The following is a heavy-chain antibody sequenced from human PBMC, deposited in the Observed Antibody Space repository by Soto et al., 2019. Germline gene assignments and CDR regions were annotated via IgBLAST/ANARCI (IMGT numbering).Heavy chain of an antibody. CDR2: ISSSGSHI. V-gene: IGHV3-21*03. J-gene: IGHJ4*02. CDR3: TRDESASSSSWHDY. D-gene: IGHD6-19*01. CDR1: GFNIKTYI. Sequence: EVQLVESGGGLVKPGGSLRLSCAASGFNIKTYIMNWIRQAPGKGLEWVSAISSSGSHIYYADAVKGRFTISRDNANNAVFLQMNSLRAEDTGVYYCTRDESASSSSWHDYWGQGTLVTVSS.